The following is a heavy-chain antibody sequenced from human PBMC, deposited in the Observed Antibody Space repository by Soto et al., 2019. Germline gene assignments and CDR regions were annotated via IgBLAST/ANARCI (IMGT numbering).Heavy chain of an antibody. V-gene: IGHV1-18*04. CDR2: ISISSGNT. J-gene: IGHJ2*01. D-gene: IGHD3-10*01. CDR3: ARSYNYGSYWYFDL. CDR1: GYTFSDYG. Sequence: GXSVKVSCKASGYTFSDYGITWVRQAPGQGLEWMGWISISSGNTHFEESLQGRVTMTSDKTSTAYMELWRLRSDDSAMYYCARSYNYGSYWYFDLWGRGTLVTVSS.